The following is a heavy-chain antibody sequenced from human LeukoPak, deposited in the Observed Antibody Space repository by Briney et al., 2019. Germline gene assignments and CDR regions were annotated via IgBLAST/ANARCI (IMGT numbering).Heavy chain of an antibody. CDR1: GGSISSSSYY. CDR3: AALWGAY. CDR2: IYYSGST. D-gene: IGHD3-16*01. V-gene: IGHV4-39*01. J-gene: IGHJ4*02. Sequence: SSETLSLTCTVSGGSISSSSYYWGWIRQPPGKGLEWIGSIYYSGSTYYNLSLKSRVTISVDTSKNQFSLKLSSVTAADTAVYYCAALWGAYWGQGTLVTVSS.